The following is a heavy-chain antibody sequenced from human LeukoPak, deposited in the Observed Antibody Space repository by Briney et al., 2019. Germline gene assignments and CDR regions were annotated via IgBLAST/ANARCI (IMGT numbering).Heavy chain of an antibody. J-gene: IGHJ4*02. Sequence: RASVKVSCKASGYTFTNFGISWVRQAPGQGLEWMGWISAYNGDTNYAQKVQGRVTVTTDSSTSTAYMELRSLRSDDTAMYYCARDVHCSSTSCFVGLDNWGQGTLVTVSS. CDR2: ISAYNGDT. CDR1: GYTFTNFG. CDR3: ARDVHCSSTSCFVGLDN. V-gene: IGHV1-18*01. D-gene: IGHD2-2*01.